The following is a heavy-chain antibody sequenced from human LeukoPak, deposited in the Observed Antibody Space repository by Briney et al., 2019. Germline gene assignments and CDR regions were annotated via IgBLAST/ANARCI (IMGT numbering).Heavy chain of an antibody. V-gene: IGHV3-53*04. J-gene: IGHJ4*02. CDR1: GSDVVINY. CDR3: ASSCGYESSGYDRPPAY. CDR2: IYSRGKTQEGVP. D-gene: IGHD3-22*01. Sequence: HAGGSLTLSCALSGSDVVINYMRCARATPGEGVEGVSVIYSRGKTQEGVPYYANSVKGPFTISRHNSDNTLYLDMYSLTADYTAVYYCASSCGYESSGYDRPPAYWGQGTLVTVSA.